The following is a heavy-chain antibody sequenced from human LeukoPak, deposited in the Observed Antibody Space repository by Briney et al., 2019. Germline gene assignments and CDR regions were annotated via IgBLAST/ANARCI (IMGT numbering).Heavy chain of an antibody. J-gene: IGHJ3*01. CDR1: GFSFRRYA. D-gene: IGHD5-24*01. CDR2: ISGPGPST. Sequence: GGSLRLSCAASGFSFRRYAMNWIRQAPGRGLEWVAVISGPGPSTVYADSVKGRFTISRDNSKNTLFLQLDSLRVEDTAIYYCAKEEMPHAFDLWGQGTMVTVSS. V-gene: IGHV3-23*01. CDR3: AKEEMPHAFDL.